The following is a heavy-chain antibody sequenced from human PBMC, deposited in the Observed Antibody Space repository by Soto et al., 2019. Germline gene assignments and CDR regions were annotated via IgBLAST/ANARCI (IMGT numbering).Heavy chain of an antibody. V-gene: IGHV3-53*01. CDR3: ARGLDTAKVGY. CDR2: IYPAGNT. CDR1: GFTVSNTH. D-gene: IGHD5-18*01. J-gene: IGHJ4*02. Sequence: EAQLVESGGGLIQPGGSLRLSCTASGFTVSNTHMTWVRQAPGRGPEWVSNIYPAGNTFYADSVKGRFTMSSDISKNMLYLQMNSLSAEDTAVYYCARGLDTAKVGYGGQGALVTVSS.